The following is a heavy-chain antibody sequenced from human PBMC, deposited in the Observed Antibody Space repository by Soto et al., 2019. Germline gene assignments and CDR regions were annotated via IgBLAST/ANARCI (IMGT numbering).Heavy chain of an antibody. CDR1: EGQIGGYY. V-gene: IGHV4-34*01. J-gene: IGHJ5*02. D-gene: IGHD3-16*01. CDR2: INHSGST. Sequence: SQPLSLRYAVEEGQIGGYYGVWILQKPVRGLEWIGEINHSGSTNYNPSLKSRVTISVDTSKNQFSLKLSSVTAADTAVYYCARLISNTFGMGEVIAHWGQGTLVTVSS. CDR3: ARLISNTFGMGEVIAH.